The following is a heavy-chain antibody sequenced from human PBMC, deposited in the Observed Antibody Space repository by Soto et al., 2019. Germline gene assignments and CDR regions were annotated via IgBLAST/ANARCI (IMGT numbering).Heavy chain of an antibody. D-gene: IGHD3-22*01. J-gene: IGHJ4*02. CDR2: ISGSGGST. Sequence: HPGGSLRLSCAASGFTFSSYAMSWVRQAPGKGLEWVSAISGSGGSTYYADSVKGRFTISRDNSKNTLYLQMNSLRAEDTAVYYCAKRVPDSSGYYEPFDYWGQGTLVTVSS. CDR3: AKRVPDSSGYYEPFDY. CDR1: GFTFSSYA. V-gene: IGHV3-23*01.